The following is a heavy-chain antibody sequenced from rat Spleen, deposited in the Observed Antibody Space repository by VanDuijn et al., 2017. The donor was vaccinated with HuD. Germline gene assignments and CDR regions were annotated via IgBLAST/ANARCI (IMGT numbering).Heavy chain of an antibody. CDR1: GFTFNNYW. D-gene: IGHD1-11*01. J-gene: IGHJ2*01. V-gene: IGHV5-31*01. CDR2: ITNPGDST. CDR3: ARGYTLDY. Sequence: EVQLVESGGGLVQPGRSLKFSCAASGFTFNNYWMTWIRQAPGKGLEWVASITNPGDSTFYPDSVKGRFTISRDNAKNTLYLQMISLRSEDTATYYCARGYTLDYWGQGVMVTVSS.